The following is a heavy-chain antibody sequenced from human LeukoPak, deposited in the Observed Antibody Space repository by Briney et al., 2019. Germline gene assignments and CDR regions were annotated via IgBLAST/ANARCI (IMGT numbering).Heavy chain of an antibody. CDR1: GGSISSYY. J-gene: IGHJ4*02. CDR2: IYYSGTT. Sequence: KPSGTLSLTCTVSGGSISSYYWSWIRQPPGKGLEWIGYIYYSGTTNYNPSLKSRVTISVATSKNQFSLNLSSVTAADTAVYYCARGGGGEYSSGWYDYWGQGTLVTVSS. CDR3: ARGGGGEYSSGWYDY. D-gene: IGHD6-19*01. V-gene: IGHV4-59*01.